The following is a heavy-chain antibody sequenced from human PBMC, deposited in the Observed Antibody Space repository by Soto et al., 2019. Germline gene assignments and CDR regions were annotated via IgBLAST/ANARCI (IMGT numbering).Heavy chain of an antibody. CDR2: IIPIFGTA. CDR3: ARVSMVRGVIIREPDYYYYGMDV. Sequence: SVKVSCKASGGTFSSYAISWVRQAPGQGLEWMGGIIPIFGTANYAQKFQGRVTITADESTSTAYMELSSLRSEDTAVYYCARVSMVRGVIIREPDYYYYGMDVWGRGTTVTVSS. V-gene: IGHV1-69*13. D-gene: IGHD3-10*01. J-gene: IGHJ6*02. CDR1: GGTFSSYA.